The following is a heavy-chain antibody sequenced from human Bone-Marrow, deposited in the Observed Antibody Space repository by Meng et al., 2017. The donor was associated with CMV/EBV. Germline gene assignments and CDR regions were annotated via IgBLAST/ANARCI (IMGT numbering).Heavy chain of an antibody. J-gene: IGHJ6*02. Sequence: GESLKISCAASGFTFSSYWMHWVRQAPGKGLVWVSRINSEGSSTSYADSVKGRFTISRDNAKNTLYLQMNSLRAEDTAVYYGARDLGVKGGYSGYDLRGRMDVWGQGTTVTVSS. D-gene: IGHD5-12*01. CDR1: GFTFSSYW. V-gene: IGHV3-74*01. CDR2: INSEGSST. CDR3: ARDLGVKGGYSGYDLRGRMDV.